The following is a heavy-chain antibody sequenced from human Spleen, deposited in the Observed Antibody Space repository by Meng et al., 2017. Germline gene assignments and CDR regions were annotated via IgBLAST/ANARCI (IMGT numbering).Heavy chain of an antibody. V-gene: IGHV4-38-2*02. Sequence: SETLSLTCAVSGYSITGSYNWGWIRQSPGKGLEWIGSIYQSGSTYYNPSLKSRVTMSADTSKNQFSLKLSSVTAADTAVYYCARDLRRHCSSTSCYYFDYWGQGSLVTVSS. J-gene: IGHJ4*02. CDR1: GYSITGSYN. CDR2: IYQSGST. D-gene: IGHD2-2*01. CDR3: ARDLRRHCSSTSCYYFDY.